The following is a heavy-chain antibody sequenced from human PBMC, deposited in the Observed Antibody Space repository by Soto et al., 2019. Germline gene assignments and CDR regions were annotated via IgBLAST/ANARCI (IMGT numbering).Heavy chain of an antibody. CDR1: GFTISSYS. CDR3: ARLEDILTGYLSLAAFDI. Sequence: GGSLRLSCAASGFTISSYSMNWVRQAPGKGLEWVSYISSSSSTIYYADSVKGRFTISRDNAKNSLYLQMNSLRDEDTAVYYCARLEDILTGYLSLAAFDIWGPETMVTVSS. CDR2: ISSSSSTI. V-gene: IGHV3-48*02. J-gene: IGHJ3*02. D-gene: IGHD3-9*01.